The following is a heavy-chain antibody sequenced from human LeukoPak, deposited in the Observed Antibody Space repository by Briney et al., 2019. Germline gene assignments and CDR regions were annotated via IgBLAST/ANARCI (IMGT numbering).Heavy chain of an antibody. Sequence: GESLKISCKGSGYSFTNYWIGWVRQMPGKGLEWMGIIYPGDSDTRYSPSFQGQVTISADKSISTAYLQWSSLKASDTAMYYCARRNYYDSSGYGTFDYWGQGTLVTVSS. V-gene: IGHV5-51*01. CDR1: GYSFTNYW. CDR3: ARRNYYDSSGYGTFDY. CDR2: IYPGDSDT. D-gene: IGHD3-22*01. J-gene: IGHJ4*02.